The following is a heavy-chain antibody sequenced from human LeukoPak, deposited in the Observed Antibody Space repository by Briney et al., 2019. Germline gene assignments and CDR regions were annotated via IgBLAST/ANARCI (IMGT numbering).Heavy chain of an antibody. CDR2: ISGSGGST. CDR1: GFTFSSYA. J-gene: IGHJ4*02. Sequence: GGSLRLCCAASGFTFSSYAMSWVRQAPGKGLEWVSAISGSGGSTFYADSVKGRFTISRDNSKNTLYLQMNSLRAEDTAIYYCAKDRISLVRGVDYWGQGTLVTVSS. D-gene: IGHD3-10*01. V-gene: IGHV3-23*01. CDR3: AKDRISLVRGVDY.